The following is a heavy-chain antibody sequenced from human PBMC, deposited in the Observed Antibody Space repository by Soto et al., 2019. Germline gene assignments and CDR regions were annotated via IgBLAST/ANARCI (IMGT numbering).Heavy chain of an antibody. V-gene: IGHV1-69*13. CDR3: ARPNYYDSSGSPYDAFDI. CDR1: CGTFISYA. D-gene: IGHD3-22*01. Sequence: STGEGSCKAACGTFISYALSLVRQAPVQGLEWMGGIIPIFGTANYAQKFQGRVTITADESTSTAYMELSSLRSEDTAVYYCARPNYYDSSGSPYDAFDIWGKGTIVTVSS. J-gene: IGHJ3*02. CDR2: IIPIFGTA.